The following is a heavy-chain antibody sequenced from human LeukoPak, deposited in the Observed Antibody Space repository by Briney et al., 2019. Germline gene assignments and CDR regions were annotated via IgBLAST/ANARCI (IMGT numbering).Heavy chain of an antibody. D-gene: IGHD6-13*01. Sequence: GGSLRLSCAASGFTFSSYSMSWVRQAPGKGLEWVSSISSSSSYIYYADSVKGRFTISRDNAKNSLYLQMNSLRAEDTAVYYCATYSSSWHAIGYWGQGTLVTVSS. J-gene: IGHJ4*02. CDR3: ATYSSSWHAIGY. CDR2: ISSSSSYI. V-gene: IGHV3-21*01. CDR1: GFTFSSYS.